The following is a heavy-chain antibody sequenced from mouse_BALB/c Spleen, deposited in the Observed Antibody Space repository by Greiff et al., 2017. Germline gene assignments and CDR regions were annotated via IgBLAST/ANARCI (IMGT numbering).Heavy chain of an antibody. D-gene: IGHD4-1*01. Sequence: VKLKQSGPGLAALSQSLSITCSVSGSSLTSYGLHWVRQPPGTGLEWLGVIWAGGSTNYYSALMSRLSISKDNSKSQVFLKMNSLPTDDTAMYYCAREMGRYYYAMDCWGQGTSGTVSS. V-gene: IGHV2-9*02. CDR2: IWAGGST. CDR1: GSSLTSYG. J-gene: IGHJ4*01. CDR3: AREMGRYYYAMDC.